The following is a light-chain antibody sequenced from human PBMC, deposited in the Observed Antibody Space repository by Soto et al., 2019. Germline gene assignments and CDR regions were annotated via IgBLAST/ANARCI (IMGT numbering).Light chain of an antibody. Sequence: IVMTQSPAALSLSPVDRATLSCRSSQPANNNLAWYQHKPGQAPRLLIYGASTRATGISARFSGGGSGTEFTLTISSLQSEDFALYFCQQYEKWPPSITFGQGTRLEIK. CDR3: QQYEKWPPSIT. CDR2: GAS. J-gene: IGKJ5*01. V-gene: IGKV3-15*01. CDR1: QPANNN.